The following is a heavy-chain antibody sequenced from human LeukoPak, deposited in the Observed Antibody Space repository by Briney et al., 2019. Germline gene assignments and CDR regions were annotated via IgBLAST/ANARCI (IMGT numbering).Heavy chain of an antibody. CDR2: ISSSSSTI. CDR3: ARDSETIMTTVTTVNFDY. D-gene: IGHD4-17*01. Sequence: GGSLRLSCAASGFTFSGYSMTWVRQAPGKGLEWVSYISSSSSTIYYADSVKGRFTISRDNAKNSLYLHMNSLRDEDTAVYYCARDSETIMTTVTTVNFDYWGQGTLVTVSS. CDR1: GFTFSGYS. V-gene: IGHV3-48*02. J-gene: IGHJ4*02.